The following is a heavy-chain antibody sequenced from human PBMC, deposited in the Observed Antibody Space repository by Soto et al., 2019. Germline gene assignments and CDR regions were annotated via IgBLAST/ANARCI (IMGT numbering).Heavy chain of an antibody. J-gene: IGHJ4*02. D-gene: IGHD3-3*01. V-gene: IGHV4-34*01. Sequence: SETLSLTCAVYGGSFSGYYWSWIRQPPGKGLEWIGEINHSGSTNYNPSLKSRVTISVDTSKNQFSLKLSSVTAADTAVYYCARVQDDFWSGRDVAYLALDYWGQGTLVTVSS. CDR3: ARVQDDFWSGRDVAYLALDY. CDR2: INHSGST. CDR1: GGSFSGYY.